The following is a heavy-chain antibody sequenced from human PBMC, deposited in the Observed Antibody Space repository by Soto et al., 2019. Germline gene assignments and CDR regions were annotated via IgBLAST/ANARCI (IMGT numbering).Heavy chain of an antibody. V-gene: IGHV1-46*01. CDR1: GYIFTSYY. CDR3: AREPRVVGTTRSDGFDF. CDR2: INPSGIGT. J-gene: IGHJ3*01. D-gene: IGHD1-26*01. Sequence: ASVKVSCKASGYIFTSYYMHWVRQAPGQGLEWMGIINPSGIGTIYAQDFQGRVTMTGDTSTSVVYMELSSLRSEDTAVYYCAREPRVVGTTRSDGFDFWGQGTMVTVSS.